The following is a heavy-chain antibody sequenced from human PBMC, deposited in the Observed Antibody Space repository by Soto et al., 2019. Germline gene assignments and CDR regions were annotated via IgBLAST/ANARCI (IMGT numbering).Heavy chain of an antibody. Sequence: GGSLRLSCAASGFTFSDYYMSWIRQAPGKGLEWVSYISSSSSYTNYADSVKGRFTISRDNAKNSLYLQMNSPRAEDTAVYYCARNNPIYGSGIGWFDPWGQGTLVTVSS. CDR3: ARNNPIYGSGIGWFDP. V-gene: IGHV3-11*03. CDR2: ISSSSSYT. J-gene: IGHJ5*02. CDR1: GFTFSDYY. D-gene: IGHD3-10*01.